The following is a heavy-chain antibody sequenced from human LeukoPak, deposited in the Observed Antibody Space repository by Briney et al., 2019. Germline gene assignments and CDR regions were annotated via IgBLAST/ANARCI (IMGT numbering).Heavy chain of an antibody. CDR3: ARDRAVDVILTGYYTYAFEI. CDR2: INTDGSST. V-gene: IGHV3-74*01. Sequence: QARGSLRLSCAASGFTFSSYWMRWVRQAPGKGLVWVSRINTDGSSTSYADSVKGRFTISRDNAKNSLYLQMNSLRAEDTAVYYCARDRAVDVILTGYYTYAFEIWGQGTMVTVSS. J-gene: IGHJ3*02. D-gene: IGHD3-9*01. CDR1: GFTFSSYW.